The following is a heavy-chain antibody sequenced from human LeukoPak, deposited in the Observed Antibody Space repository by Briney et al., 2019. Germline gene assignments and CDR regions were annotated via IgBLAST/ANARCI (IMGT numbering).Heavy chain of an antibody. Sequence: GGSLRLSCAASGFTFSSYAMHWVRQAPGKGLEWVAVISYDGSNKYYADSVKGRFTISRDNSKNTLYLQMNSLRAEDTAVYYCARALRRTTVTTLGYWGQGTLVTVSS. V-gene: IGHV3-30*04. D-gene: IGHD4-17*01. CDR3: ARALRRTTVTTLGY. J-gene: IGHJ4*02. CDR2: ISYDGSNK. CDR1: GFTFSSYA.